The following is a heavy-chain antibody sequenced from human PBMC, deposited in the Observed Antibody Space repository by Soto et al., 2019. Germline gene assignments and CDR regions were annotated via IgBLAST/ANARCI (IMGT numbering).Heavy chain of an antibody. D-gene: IGHD6-19*01. CDR1: GFTFSDYY. CDR3: AKGPHSSGWITNWFDP. CDR2: ISSSSSTI. Sequence: GGSLRLSCAASGFTFSDYYMSWIRQAPGRGLEWVSYISSSSSTIYYADSVKGRFTISRDNSKNTLYLQMNSLRAEDTAVYYCAKGPHSSGWITNWFDPWGQGTLVTVSS. V-gene: IGHV3-11*01. J-gene: IGHJ5*02.